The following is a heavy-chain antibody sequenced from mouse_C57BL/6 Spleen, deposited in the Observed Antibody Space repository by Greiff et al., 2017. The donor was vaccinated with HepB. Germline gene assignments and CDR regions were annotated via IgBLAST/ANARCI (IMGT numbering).Heavy chain of an antibody. CDR2: IYPGDGDT. J-gene: IGHJ2*01. D-gene: IGHD2-4*01. V-gene: IGHV1-80*01. CDR3: AREGYDYDECFDY. Sequence: QVQLQQSGAELVKPGASVKISCKASGYAFSSYWMNWVKQRPGKGLEWIGQIYPGDGDTNYNGKFKGKATLTADKSSSTAYMQLSSLTSEDSAVYFCAREGYDYDECFDYWGQGTTLTVSS. CDR1: GYAFSSYW.